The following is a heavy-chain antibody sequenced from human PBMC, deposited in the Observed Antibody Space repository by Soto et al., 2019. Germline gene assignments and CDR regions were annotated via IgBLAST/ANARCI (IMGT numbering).Heavy chain of an antibody. CDR3: ARGANYYGSGSYYIGLDAFDI. CDR2: IIPIVGTA. J-gene: IGHJ3*02. Sequence: QVQLVQSGAEVKKPGSSVKVSCKASGGTFSSYAISWVRQAPGQGLEWMGGIIPIVGTANYAQKFQGRVTITAYESTSTAYMELSSLRSEDTGVYYCARGANYYGSGSYYIGLDAFDIWGQGTMVTVSS. V-gene: IGHV1-69*01. D-gene: IGHD3-10*01. CDR1: GGTFSSYA.